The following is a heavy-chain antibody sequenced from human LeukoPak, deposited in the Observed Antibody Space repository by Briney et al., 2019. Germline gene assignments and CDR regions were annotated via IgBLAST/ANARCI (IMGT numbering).Heavy chain of an antibody. Sequence: PGGSLRLSCAASGYTFSDYYIDWFRQAPGKGLEWAARMRNKANGYTTEYAPSVKGRFFISRDDSKNSGYLQMNSLKTEDTAVYYCVRDGQNWNFDYWGQGTLDTVSS. V-gene: IGHV3-72*01. J-gene: IGHJ4*02. CDR3: VRDGQNWNFDY. D-gene: IGHD1-1*01. CDR1: GYTFSDYY. CDR2: MRNKANGYTT.